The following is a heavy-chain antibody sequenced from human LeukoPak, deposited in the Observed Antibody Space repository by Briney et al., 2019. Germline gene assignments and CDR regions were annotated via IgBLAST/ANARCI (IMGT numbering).Heavy chain of an antibody. J-gene: IGHJ6*02. CDR3: ARDLGSSGWYKDYYGMDV. D-gene: IGHD6-19*01. V-gene: IGHV1-3*01. CDR1: GYTFTSYA. CDR2: INAGNGNT. Sequence: ASVTVSCKASGYTFTSYAMHWVRQAPGQRLEWMGWINAGNGNTKYSQKFQGRVTITRDTSASTAYMELSSLRSEDTAVYYCARDLGSSGWYKDYYGMDVWGQGTTVTVSS.